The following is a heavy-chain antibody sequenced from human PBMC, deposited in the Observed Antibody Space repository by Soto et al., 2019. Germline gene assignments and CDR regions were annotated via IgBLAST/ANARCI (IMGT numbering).Heavy chain of an antibody. V-gene: IGHV1-3*01. CDR3: ARTLYSSSSTYYYGMDV. CDR1: GYTFTSYA. J-gene: IGHJ6*02. CDR2: INAGNGNT. Sequence: QVQLVQSGAEVKKPGASVKVSCKASGYTFTSYAMHWVRQAPGQRLEWMGWINAGNGNTKYSQKFQGRVTITRDTSASTAYMELSSLRSEDTAVYYCARTLYSSSSTYYYGMDVWGQGTTVTVSS. D-gene: IGHD6-6*01.